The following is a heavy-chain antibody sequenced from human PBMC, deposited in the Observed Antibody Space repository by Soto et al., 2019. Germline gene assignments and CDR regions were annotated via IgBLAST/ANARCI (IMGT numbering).Heavy chain of an antibody. V-gene: IGHV1-69*13. J-gene: IGHJ5*02. CDR3: ARDPRPARYSSSWVYNWFDP. Sequence: GASVKVSCKASGGTFSSYAISWVRQAPGQGLEWMGGIIPIFGTANYAQKFQGRVTITADESTSTAYMELSSLRSEDTTVYYCARDPRPARYSSSWVYNWFDPWGQGTLVTVSS. CDR2: IIPIFGTA. CDR1: GGTFSSYA. D-gene: IGHD6-13*01.